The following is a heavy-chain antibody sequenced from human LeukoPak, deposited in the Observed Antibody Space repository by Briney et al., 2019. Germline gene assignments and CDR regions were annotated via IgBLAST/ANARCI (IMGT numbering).Heavy chain of an antibody. J-gene: IGHJ4*02. V-gene: IGHV3-30*03. Sequence: GGSLRLSCAASGFTFSSYGMHWVRQAPGKGLEWVAVISYDGSNKYYADSVKGRSTISRDNSKNTLYLQMNSLRAEDTAVYYCARERRYYGSGSYYKTLDYWGQGTLVTVSS. CDR1: GFTFSSYG. CDR3: ARERRYYGSGSYYKTLDY. D-gene: IGHD3-10*01. CDR2: ISYDGSNK.